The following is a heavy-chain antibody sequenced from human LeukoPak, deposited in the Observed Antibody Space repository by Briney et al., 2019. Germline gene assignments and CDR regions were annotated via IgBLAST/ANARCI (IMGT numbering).Heavy chain of an antibody. Sequence: SETLSLTCAVSGDSISSINWWTWVRLSPEMGLEWIGEIHHSGKTNYNPSLKSRVNISLDKSKNHFSLRVNSVVAADTAIYYCARAPDTAIPYYYMDVWGKGTTVTVSS. J-gene: IGHJ6*03. V-gene: IGHV4-4*02. CDR2: IHHSGKT. D-gene: IGHD5-18*01. CDR1: GDSISSINW. CDR3: ARAPDTAIPYYYMDV.